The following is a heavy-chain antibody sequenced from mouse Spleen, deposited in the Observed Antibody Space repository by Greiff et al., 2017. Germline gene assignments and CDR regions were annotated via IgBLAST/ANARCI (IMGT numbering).Heavy chain of an antibody. Sequence: DVHLVESGGGLVKPGGSLKLSCAASGFTFSDYGMHWVRQAPEKGLEWVAYISSGSSTIYYADTVKGRFTISRDNAKNTLFLQMTSLRSEDTAMYYCARNGNYDAMDYWGQGTSVTVSS. CDR1: GFTFSDYG. J-gene: IGHJ4*01. CDR3: ARNGNYDAMDY. CDR2: ISSGSSTI. V-gene: IGHV5-17*01. D-gene: IGHD2-1*01.